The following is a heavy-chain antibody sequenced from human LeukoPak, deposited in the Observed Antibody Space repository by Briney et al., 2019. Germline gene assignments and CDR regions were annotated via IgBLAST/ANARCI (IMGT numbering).Heavy chain of an antibody. CDR3: ARGGYYGSGNDFRFDP. D-gene: IGHD3-10*01. V-gene: IGHV4-59*01. J-gene: IGHJ5*02. CDR2: IYHSGST. CDR1: GGSIGSYY. Sequence: SETLSLTCTVSGGSIGSYYWSWIRQPPGKGLEWIGYIYHSGSTNYKPSLKSRVTISVDTSKNQFSLKLSSVTAADTAVYYCARGGYYGSGNDFRFDPWGQGTLVTVSS.